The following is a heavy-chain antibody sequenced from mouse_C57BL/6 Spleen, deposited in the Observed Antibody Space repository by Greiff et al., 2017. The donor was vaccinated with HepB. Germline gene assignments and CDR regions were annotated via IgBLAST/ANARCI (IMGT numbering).Heavy chain of an antibody. V-gene: IGHV1-5*01. CDR3: TRYYYGSREYYFDY. D-gene: IGHD1-1*01. CDR2: IYPGNSDT. Sequence: VQLQQSGTVLARPGASVKMSCKTSGYTFTSYWMHWVKQRPGQGLEWIGAIYPGNSDTSYNQKFKGKAKLTAVTSASTAYMELSSLTNEDFAVYYCTRYYYGSREYYFDYWGQGTTLTVSS. CDR1: GYTFTSYW. J-gene: IGHJ2*01.